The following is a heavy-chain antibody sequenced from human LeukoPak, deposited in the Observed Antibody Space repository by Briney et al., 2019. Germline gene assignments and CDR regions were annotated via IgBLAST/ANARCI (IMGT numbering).Heavy chain of an antibody. CDR2: IMSDGRST. D-gene: IGHD3-10*01. CDR3: ARDQLWFGESYFDY. Sequence: GGSLRLSCAASGFTFTTYGMHWVRQAPGKGLVWVSRIMSDGRSTYADSVKGRFTISRDTAKNTLYLQMNSLRAEDTAVYYCARDQLWFGESYFDYWGQGTLVTVSS. J-gene: IGHJ4*02. CDR1: GFTFTTYG. V-gene: IGHV3-74*01.